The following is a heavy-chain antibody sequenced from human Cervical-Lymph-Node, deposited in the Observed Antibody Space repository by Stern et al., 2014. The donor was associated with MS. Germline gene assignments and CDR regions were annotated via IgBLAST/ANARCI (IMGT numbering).Heavy chain of an antibody. D-gene: IGHD1-26*01. J-gene: IGHJ3*02. Sequence: QVQLVDSGPGLVKPSQTLSLTCTVSGGSISSDDYYWSWIRQHPGKGLEXIWYIYYSGSTYYNPSLKSRVTISVDTSKSQFSLKLSSVTAADTAVYYCARDGPQVGAGSFDIWGQGTMVTVSS. CDR2: IYYSGST. CDR1: GGSISSDDYY. V-gene: IGHV4-31*03. CDR3: ARDGPQVGAGSFDI.